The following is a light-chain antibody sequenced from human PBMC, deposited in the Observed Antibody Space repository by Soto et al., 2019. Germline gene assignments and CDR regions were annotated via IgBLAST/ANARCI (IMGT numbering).Light chain of an antibody. CDR1: QDISSH. CDR2: AAS. Sequence: DIQMTQSPSFLSASVGDRVTITCRASQDISSHLAWYQQKPGKAPKLLIYAASTLQSGVPSGFGGSGSGTEFTLTITSLQPEDFATYYCQQVKTYPLTFGGGTKVEIK. V-gene: IGKV1-9*01. J-gene: IGKJ4*01. CDR3: QQVKTYPLT.